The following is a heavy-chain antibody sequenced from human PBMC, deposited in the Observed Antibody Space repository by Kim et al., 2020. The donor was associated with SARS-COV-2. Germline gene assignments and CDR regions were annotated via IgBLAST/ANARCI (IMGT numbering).Heavy chain of an antibody. J-gene: IGHJ3*02. D-gene: IGHD4-17*01. CDR2: INPICGTA. CDR3: ARDDDYGSSALDN. Sequence: SVKVSCKASGDTFSGYAMNWVRQAPGQGLEWMGGINPICGTANYAQKFQGRVTMTTDESMSTAYMALSSLRSEDTAVYYCARDDDYGSSALDNWGQGTM. V-gene: IGHV1-69*05. CDR1: GDTFSGYA.